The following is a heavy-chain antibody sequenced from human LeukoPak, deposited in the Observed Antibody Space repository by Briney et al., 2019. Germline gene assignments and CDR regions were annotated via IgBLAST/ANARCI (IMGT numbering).Heavy chain of an antibody. Sequence: SETLSLTCAVYGGSFSGYYWSWIRQPPGKGLEWIGEINHSGSTNYNPSLKSRVTISVDTSKNQFSLKLSSVTAADTAVYYCARARRSIAARPRDAFDIWGEGTMVTVSS. CDR3: ARARRSIAARPRDAFDI. D-gene: IGHD6-6*01. V-gene: IGHV4-34*01. CDR2: INHSGST. CDR1: GGSFSGYY. J-gene: IGHJ3*02.